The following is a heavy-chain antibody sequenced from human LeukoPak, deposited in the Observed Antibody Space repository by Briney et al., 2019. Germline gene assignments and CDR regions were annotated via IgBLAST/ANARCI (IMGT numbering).Heavy chain of an antibody. CDR1: GGSFSDYY. Sequence: SETLSLTCAVYGGSFSDYYWSWIRQPPGKGLEWIGEINHRGSTNYNPSLKSRVTISVDTSKNQFSLKLTSVTAADTAVYYCARIYFYYNGMDVWGQGTTVTVSS. CDR2: INHRGST. J-gene: IGHJ6*02. CDR3: ARIYFYYNGMDV. V-gene: IGHV4-34*01.